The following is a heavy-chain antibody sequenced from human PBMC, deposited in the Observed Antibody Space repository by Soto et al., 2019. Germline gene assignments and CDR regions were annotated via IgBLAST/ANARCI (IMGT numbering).Heavy chain of an antibody. V-gene: IGHV3-15*07. CDR1: GFSFSNAW. D-gene: IGHD2-21*02. J-gene: IGHJ4*02. Sequence: EVQLVASGGGLVKPGGSLRLSCAASGFSFSNAWMNWVRQAPGKGLEWVGRIKSKIDGGTTDYTALVKGRFTISRDDSKNTLYLQMNSLKTEDTAMYYCTTDGALVTDFDYWGQGTLVSVSS. CDR3: TTDGALVTDFDY. CDR2: IKSKIDGGTT.